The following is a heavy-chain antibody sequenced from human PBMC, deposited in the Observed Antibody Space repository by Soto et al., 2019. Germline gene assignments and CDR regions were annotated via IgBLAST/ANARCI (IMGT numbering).Heavy chain of an antibody. V-gene: IGHV3-33*01. CDR3: ARDGGSGSYYKRPFDY. D-gene: IGHD3-10*01. J-gene: IGHJ4*02. Sequence: PGGSLRLSCAASGFTFSSYGMHWVRQAPGKGLEWVAVIWYDGSNKYYADSVKGRFTISRDNSKNTLYLQMNSLRAEDTAVYYCARDGGSGSYYKRPFDYWGQGTLVTVSS. CDR1: GFTFSSYG. CDR2: IWYDGSNK.